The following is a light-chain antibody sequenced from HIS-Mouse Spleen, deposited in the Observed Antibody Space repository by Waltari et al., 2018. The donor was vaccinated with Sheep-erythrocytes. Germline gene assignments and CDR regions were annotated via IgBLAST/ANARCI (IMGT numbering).Light chain of an antibody. CDR3: CSYAGSSTWV. CDR1: SSDVGSYNL. Sequence: QSALTQPASLSGSPGHAITIPCTGTSSDVGSYNLVSWYQQHPGKAPKLMIYEGSKRPSGVSNRFSGSKSGNTASLTISGLQAEDEADYYCCSYAGSSTWVFGGGTKLTVL. V-gene: IGLV2-23*01. J-gene: IGLJ3*02. CDR2: EGS.